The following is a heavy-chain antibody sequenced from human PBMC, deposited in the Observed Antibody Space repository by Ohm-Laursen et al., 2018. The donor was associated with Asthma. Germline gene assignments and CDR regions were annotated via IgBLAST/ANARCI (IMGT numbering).Heavy chain of an antibody. J-gene: IGHJ6*02. D-gene: IGHD2-15*01. Sequence: SLRLSCTASGFTFSSYAMSWVRQAPGKGLECVSAIIGSGADTYYADSVKGRFTISRDNSKNTLYLQMNTMRAEDTAVYYCARETATGSQNIHYYDLDVWGQGTTVIVSS. CDR3: ARETATGSQNIHYYDLDV. CDR1: GFTFSSYA. V-gene: IGHV3-23*01. CDR2: IIGSGADT.